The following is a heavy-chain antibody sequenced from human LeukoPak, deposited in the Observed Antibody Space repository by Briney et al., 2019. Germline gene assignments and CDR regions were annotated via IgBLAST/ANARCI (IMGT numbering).Heavy chain of an antibody. CDR2: ISYDGSNK. J-gene: IGHJ4*02. CDR3: ASPSSSSDFDY. CDR1: GFTFSRYA. Sequence: PGRSLRLSCAASGFTFSRYAMHWVRQAPGKGLEWVAVISYDGSNKYYADSVKGRFTISRDNSKNTLYLQMNSLRAEDTAVYYCASPSSSSDFDYWGQGTLVTVSS. V-gene: IGHV3-30-3*02. D-gene: IGHD6-6*01.